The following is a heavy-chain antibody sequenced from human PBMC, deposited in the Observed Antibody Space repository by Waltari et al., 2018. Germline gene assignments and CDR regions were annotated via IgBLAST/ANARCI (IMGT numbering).Heavy chain of an antibody. V-gene: IGHV3-30*18. D-gene: IGHD5-12*01. CDR2: ISYDGSNK. Sequence: QVQLVESGGGVVQPGRSLRLSCAASGFTFSGYGMHWVRQAPGKGLEWVAVISYDGSNKYYADSVKGRFTISRDNSKNTLYLQMNSLRAEDTAVYYCAKARRVATMAFSDYWGQGTLVTVSS. J-gene: IGHJ4*02. CDR3: AKARRVATMAFSDY. CDR1: GFTFSGYG.